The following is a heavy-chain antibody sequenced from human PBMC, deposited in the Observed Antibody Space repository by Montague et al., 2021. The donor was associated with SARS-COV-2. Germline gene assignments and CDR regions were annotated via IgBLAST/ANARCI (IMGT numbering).Heavy chain of an antibody. CDR3: ARAYCGGDCYFCWYFDL. CDR2: TYYRSKWYN. J-gene: IGHJ2*01. D-gene: IGHD2-21*02. V-gene: IGHV6-1*01. Sequence: CAISGDSVSSHIATWNWIRQSPSRGLEWLGRTYYRSKWYNDYAVSVKSRVTINPDTSNNRISLQLNSVTPEDTAVYYCARAYCGGDCYFCWYFDLWGRGTLVTVSS. CDR1: GDSVSSHIAT.